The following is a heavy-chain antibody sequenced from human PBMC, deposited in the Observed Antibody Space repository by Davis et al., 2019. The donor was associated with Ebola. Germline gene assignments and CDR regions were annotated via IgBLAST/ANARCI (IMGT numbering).Heavy chain of an antibody. D-gene: IGHD3-22*01. J-gene: IGHJ4*02. Sequence: AASVKVSCKTSGYTFTNYGITWVRQAPGQGLEWMGWINPHNGNANYAQNVQGRVTMTTDTSTSTAYMEVGSLRFEDTAVYYCVTYFDTSGYSPSAFDHWGQGTLVTVSS. V-gene: IGHV1-18*04. CDR2: INPHNGNA. CDR1: GYTFTNYG. CDR3: VTYFDTSGYSPSAFDH.